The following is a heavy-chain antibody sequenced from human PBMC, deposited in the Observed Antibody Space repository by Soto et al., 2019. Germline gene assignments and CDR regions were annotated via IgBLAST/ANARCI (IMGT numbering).Heavy chain of an antibody. CDR1: GFTFSSYE. D-gene: IGHD1-1*01. V-gene: IGHV3-48*03. J-gene: IGHJ4*02. CDR2: ISSSGSTI. CDR3: ARDSTTGAVY. Sequence: GGSLRLSCAASGFTFSSYEMNWVRQAPGKGLEWVSYISSSGSTIYYADSVKGRFTISRDNAKNSLYLQMNSLRAEDTAVYYCARDSTTGAVYWGQGTLVTVSS.